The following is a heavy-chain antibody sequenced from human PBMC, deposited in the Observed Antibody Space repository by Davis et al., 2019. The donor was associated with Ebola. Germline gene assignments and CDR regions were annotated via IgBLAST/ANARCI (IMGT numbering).Heavy chain of an antibody. D-gene: IGHD6-19*01. Sequence: GESLKISCAASGFTFSSYVMTWVRQAPGKGLEWVSVISGSGGSSYYADSVKGRFTVSRDNSKNTLYLQMNSLRAEDTAVYYCAKDANRRIAVAGREFDYWGQGTLVTVSS. CDR2: ISGSGGSS. CDR1: GFTFSSYV. CDR3: AKDANRRIAVAGREFDY. J-gene: IGHJ4*02. V-gene: IGHV3-23*01.